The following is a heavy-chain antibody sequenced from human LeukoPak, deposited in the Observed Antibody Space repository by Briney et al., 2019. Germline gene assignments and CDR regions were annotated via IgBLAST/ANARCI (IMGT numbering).Heavy chain of an antibody. J-gene: IGHJ4*02. V-gene: IGHV4-39*07. D-gene: IGHD2-21*01. CDR1: GGSISSSSYY. CDR2: IYYSGST. CDR3: ARILAHSSYYFDY. Sequence: PSETLSLTCTVSGGSISSSSYYWGWIRQPPGKGLEWIGSIYYSGSTYYNPSLKSRVTISVDTSKNQFSLKLSSVTAADTAVYYCARILAHSSYYFDYWGQGTLVTVSS.